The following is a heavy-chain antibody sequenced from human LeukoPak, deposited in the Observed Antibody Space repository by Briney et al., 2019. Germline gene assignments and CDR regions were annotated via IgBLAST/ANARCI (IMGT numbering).Heavy chain of an antibody. CDR1: GFTFSRYW. CDR3: AKTLPPNSGSYYTYWFDP. Sequence: GGSLRLSCAASGFTFSRYWMSWVRQVPGKGLEWVGNIKEDAGGIYYVDSVKGRFTISRDNSKNTLYLQMNSLRAEDTAVYYCAKTLPPNSGSYYTYWFDPWGQGTLVTVSS. D-gene: IGHD3-10*01. J-gene: IGHJ5*02. V-gene: IGHV3-7*03. CDR2: IKEDAGGI.